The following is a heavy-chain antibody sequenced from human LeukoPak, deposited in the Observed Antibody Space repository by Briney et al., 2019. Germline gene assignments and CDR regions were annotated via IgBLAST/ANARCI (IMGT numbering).Heavy chain of an antibody. CDR3: ASRYYYDTRGYFLH. CDR1: GNSIRSSSYY. V-gene: IGHV4-39*01. Sequence: SETLSLTCTVSGNSIRSSSYYWGWVRQSPEKGLEWIGSIYYSGSTYYSASFKSRVTISVDTSQNQFSLKLRSVTAADRAVYYCASRYYYDTRGYFLHWGQGTLVTVSS. J-gene: IGHJ1*01. CDR2: IYYSGST. D-gene: IGHD3-22*01.